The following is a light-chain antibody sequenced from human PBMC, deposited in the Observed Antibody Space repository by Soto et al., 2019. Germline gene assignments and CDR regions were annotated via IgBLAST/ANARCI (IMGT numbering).Light chain of an antibody. Sequence: QSALTQPRSVSGSPGQSVTISCTGSSSDVGLYNYVSWYQQHPGKAPKLIIYDVSKRPSGVPDRFSGSKSGNTASLTISGLQAEYESDYYCCPCIGSYTLLFAGGTHLTVL. J-gene: IGLJ2*01. V-gene: IGLV2-11*01. CDR2: DVS. CDR3: CPCIGSYTLL. CDR1: SSDVGLYNY.